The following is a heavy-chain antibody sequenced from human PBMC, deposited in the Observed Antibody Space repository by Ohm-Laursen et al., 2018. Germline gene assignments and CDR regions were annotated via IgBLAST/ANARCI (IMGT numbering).Heavy chain of an antibody. CDR1: GYTFTGYY. D-gene: IGHD2-2*01. Sequence: ASVKVSCNASGYTFTGYYMHWVRQAPGQGLEWMGWINPNSGGTNYAQKFQGRVTMTRDTSISTAYMELSRLRSDDTAVYYCARAGYCSSTSCRRGMDVWGQGTTVTVSS. J-gene: IGHJ6*02. V-gene: IGHV1-2*02. CDR2: INPNSGGT. CDR3: ARAGYCSSTSCRRGMDV.